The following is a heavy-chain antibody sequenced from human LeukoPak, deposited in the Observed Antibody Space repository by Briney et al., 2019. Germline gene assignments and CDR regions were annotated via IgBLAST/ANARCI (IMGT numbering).Heavy chain of an antibody. V-gene: IGHV3-21*01. D-gene: IGHD3-22*01. Sequence: GGSLRLSCAASGFTFSSYSMNWVRQVPGKGLEWVSSISSSSSYIYYADPVKGRFTISRDNAKNSLYLQMNSLRAEDTAVYYCARDQWRYYDSSGYLGFDYWGQGTLVTVSS. CDR3: ARDQWRYYDSSGYLGFDY. CDR1: GFTFSSYS. CDR2: ISSSSSYI. J-gene: IGHJ4*02.